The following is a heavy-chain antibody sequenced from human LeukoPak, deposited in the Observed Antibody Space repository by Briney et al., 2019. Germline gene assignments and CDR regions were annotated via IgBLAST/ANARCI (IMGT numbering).Heavy chain of an antibody. Sequence: PGGSLRLSCAASVFTFTSSSMNSVLQAPGNGLEWVSSITTSGSYIYYADSVRGRFTISSANAKTTMYLQVNRLRAEETAVYYCERDGTVMVSGGDWFDPWGQGTLVIVSS. CDR1: VFTFTSSS. CDR3: ERDGTVMVSGGDWFDP. D-gene: IGHD5-18*01. J-gene: IGHJ5*02. CDR2: ITTSGSYI. V-gene: IGHV3-21*01.